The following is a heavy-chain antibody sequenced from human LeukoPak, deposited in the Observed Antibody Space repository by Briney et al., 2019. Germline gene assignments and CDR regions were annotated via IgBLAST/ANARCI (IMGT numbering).Heavy chain of an antibody. J-gene: IGHJ4*02. V-gene: IGHV4-39*01. CDR1: RGSISSDSYY. CDR2: IYYSGST. D-gene: IGHD5-18*01. Sequence: PSETLSLTCTVSRGSISSDSYYWGWIRQPPGKGLEWIGTIYYSGSTYYNPSLKSLVTISVDTSKNQLSLKLSSLTAADTAVYYCAKSRGNSYGYIDYWGQGALVTVSS. CDR3: AKSRGNSYGYIDY.